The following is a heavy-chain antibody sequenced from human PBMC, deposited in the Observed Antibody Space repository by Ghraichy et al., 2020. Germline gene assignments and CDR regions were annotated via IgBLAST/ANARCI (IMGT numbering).Heavy chain of an antibody. CDR2: SSGSGGST. CDR3: AKDMTTRRYYYDSSGYLFDY. D-gene: IGHD3-22*01. CDR1: A. Sequence: AVSWGRQAPGKGLEWGSASSGSGGSTYYGDSVKGRFTISRDNSKNTLYLQMNSLRAEDTAVYYCAKDMTTRRYYYDSSGYLFDYWGQGTLVTVSS. J-gene: IGHJ4*02. V-gene: IGHV3-23*01.